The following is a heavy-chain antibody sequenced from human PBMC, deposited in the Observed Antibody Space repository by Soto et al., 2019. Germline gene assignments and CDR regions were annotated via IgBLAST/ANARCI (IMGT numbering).Heavy chain of an antibody. CDR2: IYYSGST. D-gene: IGHD3-22*01. CDR1: GGSISSGGYY. V-gene: IGHV4-31*03. Sequence: SETLSLTCTVSGGSISSGGYYWSWIRQHPGKGLEWIGYIYYSGSTYYNPSLKSRVTISVDTSKKQFPLKLSSVTAADTAVYFCARDRGYESSLGLYYWGQGTLVTVSS. J-gene: IGHJ4*02. CDR3: ARDRGYESSLGLYY.